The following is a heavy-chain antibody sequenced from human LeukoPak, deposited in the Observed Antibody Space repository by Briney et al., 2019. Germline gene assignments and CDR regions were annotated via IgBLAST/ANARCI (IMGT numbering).Heavy chain of an antibody. CDR2: ISSDGSNK. J-gene: IGHJ4*02. CDR1: GFTFSSYA. CDR3: AKGAGYSFGYDFDY. D-gene: IGHD5-18*01. Sequence: ERSLRLSCAASGFTFSSYAIHWVRQAPGKGPEWVAVISSDGSNKYYADSVKGRFTISRDNSKNTLYLQMNSLRPEDTAVFYCAKGAGYSFGYDFDYWGQGTLVTVSS. V-gene: IGHV3-30*18.